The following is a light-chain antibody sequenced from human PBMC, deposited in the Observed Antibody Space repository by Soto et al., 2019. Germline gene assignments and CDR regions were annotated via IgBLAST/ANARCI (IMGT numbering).Light chain of an antibody. CDR3: QSYDSSLSGVV. V-gene: IGLV1-40*01. CDR2: GNS. CDR1: SSNIGAGYD. J-gene: IGLJ2*01. Sequence: QAVVTQPPSVSGAPGQRVTISCTGSSSNIGAGYDVHWYQQLLGTAPKLLIYGNSNRPSGVPDRFSGSKSGTSASLAITGLRAEDEADYYCQSYDSSLSGVVFGGGTKVTVL.